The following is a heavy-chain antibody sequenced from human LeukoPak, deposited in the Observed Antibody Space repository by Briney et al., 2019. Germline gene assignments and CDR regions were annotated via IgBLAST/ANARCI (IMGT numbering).Heavy chain of an antibody. D-gene: IGHD5-18*01. CDR3: ARGGYSYGPEDY. CDR2: IYHSGST. Sequence: SETLSLTCAVSGGSISSGGYSCSWIRQPPGKGLEWIGYIYHSGSTYYNPSLKSRVTISVDRSKNQFSLKLSSVTAADTAVYYCARGGYSYGPEDYWGQGTLVTVSS. CDR1: GGSISSGGYS. J-gene: IGHJ4*02. V-gene: IGHV4-30-2*01.